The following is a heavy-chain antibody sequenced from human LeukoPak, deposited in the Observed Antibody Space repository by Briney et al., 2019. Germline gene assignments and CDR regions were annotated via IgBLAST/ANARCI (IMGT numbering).Heavy chain of an antibody. CDR2: IRYDGSNK. CDR3: AKDLRRIVGATKGMDV. V-gene: IGHV3-30*02. D-gene: IGHD1-26*01. J-gene: IGHJ6*03. CDR1: GFTFSSYG. Sequence: GGSLRLSCAASGFTFSSYGMHWVRQAPGKGLEWVAFIRYDGSNKYYADSVKGRFTISRDNSKNTLYLQMSSLRAEDTAVYYCAKDLRRIVGATKGMDVWGKGTTVTVSS.